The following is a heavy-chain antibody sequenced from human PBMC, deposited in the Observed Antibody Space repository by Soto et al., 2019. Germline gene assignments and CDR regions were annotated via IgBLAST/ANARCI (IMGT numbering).Heavy chain of an antibody. Sequence: SETLSLTCTVSGGSISSGDYYWSWIRQPPGKGLEWIGYIYYSGSTYYNPSLKSRVTISVDTSKNQFSLKLSSVTAADTAVYYCARVNSSNYFVYWGQGTLVTVSS. CDR2: IYYSGST. D-gene: IGHD4-4*01. CDR3: ARVNSSNYFVY. V-gene: IGHV4-30-4*01. CDR1: GGSISSGDYY. J-gene: IGHJ4*02.